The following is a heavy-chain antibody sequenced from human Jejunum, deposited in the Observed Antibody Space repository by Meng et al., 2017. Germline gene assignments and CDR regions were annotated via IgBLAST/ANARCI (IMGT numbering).Heavy chain of an antibody. CDR1: GGSISSRSDY. D-gene: IGHD4-23*01. Sequence: GSLRLSCTVSGGSISSRSDYWAWIRQPPGKGLEWIGSFYYGGTTYYNSSLKSRVIISVDTSRNQFSLQLNSLIAADTAVYYCARATTVVTPSWFDPWGQGTLVTVSS. CDR2: FYYGGTT. V-gene: IGHV4-39*07. CDR3: ARATTVVTPSWFDP. J-gene: IGHJ5*02.